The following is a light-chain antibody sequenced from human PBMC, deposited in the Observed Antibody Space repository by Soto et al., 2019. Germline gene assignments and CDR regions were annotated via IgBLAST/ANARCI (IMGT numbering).Light chain of an antibody. J-gene: IGKJ2*01. CDR1: QSLAQSNGDNY. V-gene: IGKV2-28*01. Sequence: DIVMTQSPLSLPVTPGEPASISCRSSQSLAQSNGDNYLDWYLQRPGQSPQLLIYLGSNRASGVPDRISGSGSGTFFTLKISRVEAEDVGVYYCMQGQQIPYTFGQGTKLEIK. CDR2: LGS. CDR3: MQGQQIPYT.